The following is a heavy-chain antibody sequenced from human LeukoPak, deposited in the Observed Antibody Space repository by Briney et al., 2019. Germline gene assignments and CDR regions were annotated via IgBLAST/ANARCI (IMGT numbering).Heavy chain of an antibody. D-gene: IGHD6-13*01. J-gene: IGHJ4*02. Sequence: GGSLRLSCAASGFTFSTYSMSWVRQAPGKGLEWVSYISSISSIIYYADSVKGRFTISRGNARNSLYLQMNSLRAEDTAVYYCTRSRPGTEAGQPNFDYWGQGTLVTVSS. V-gene: IGHV3-48*01. CDR1: GFTFSTYS. CDR3: TRSRPGTEAGQPNFDY. CDR2: ISSISSII.